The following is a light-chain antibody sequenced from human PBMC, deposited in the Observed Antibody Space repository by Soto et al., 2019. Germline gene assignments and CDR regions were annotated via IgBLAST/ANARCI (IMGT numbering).Light chain of an antibody. Sequence: QSVLTQPASVSGSPGQSITLSCTGTNSDVGGYNYVSWYQHHPGKAPKLIVYEVSKRPSGVSNRFSGSKSGNTASLTISGLQAEDEADYYCSSYTISTTRVFGGGTKLTVL. J-gene: IGLJ3*02. CDR2: EVS. V-gene: IGLV2-14*01. CDR3: SSYTISTTRV. CDR1: NSDVGGYNY.